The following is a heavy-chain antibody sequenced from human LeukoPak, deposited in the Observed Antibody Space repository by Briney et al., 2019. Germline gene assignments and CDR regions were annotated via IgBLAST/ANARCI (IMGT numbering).Heavy chain of an antibody. D-gene: IGHD6-13*01. CDR3: ASFGYSSSWWGDDAFDI. CDR2: MNPNSGNT. V-gene: IGHV1-8*03. CDR1: GYTFTSYG. Sequence: ASVKVSCKASGYTFTSYGISWVRHATGQGIEWMGWMNPNSGNTGYAQKFQGRVTITRNTSISTAYMELSSLRSEDTAVYYCASFGYSSSWWGDDAFDIWGQGTMVTVSS. J-gene: IGHJ3*02.